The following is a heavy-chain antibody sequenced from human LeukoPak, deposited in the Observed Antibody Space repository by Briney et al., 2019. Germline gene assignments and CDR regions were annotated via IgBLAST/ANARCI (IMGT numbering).Heavy chain of an antibody. V-gene: IGHV3-74*01. CDR2: INTDGSST. CDR3: ARASARRNYYGSSGYPY. Sequence: GGSLRLSCAASGFTFSSYWMHWVRQAPGKGLVWVSRINTDGSSTSYADSVKGRFTISRDNAKNTLYLQMNSLRAEDTAVYYCARASARRNYYGSSGYPYWGQGTLVTVSS. D-gene: IGHD3-22*01. J-gene: IGHJ4*02. CDR1: GFTFSSYW.